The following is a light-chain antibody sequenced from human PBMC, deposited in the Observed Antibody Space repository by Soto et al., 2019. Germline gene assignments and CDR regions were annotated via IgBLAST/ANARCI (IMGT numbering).Light chain of an antibody. Sequence: DIQLTQSPSSLSASVGDRVTITCRASQSISSWLAWYQQKPGKAPKLLMHTASNLQSGVPSRFSGSGSGTDFTLTISSLQPEDFATYYCKQSYSTPISFGQGTRLEIK. CDR3: KQSYSTPIS. J-gene: IGKJ5*01. V-gene: IGKV1-39*01. CDR1: QSISSW. CDR2: TAS.